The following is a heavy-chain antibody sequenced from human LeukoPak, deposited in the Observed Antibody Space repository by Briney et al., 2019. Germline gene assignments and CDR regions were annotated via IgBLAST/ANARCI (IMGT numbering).Heavy chain of an antibody. V-gene: IGHV3-9*01. CDR1: GFTFSSYG. CDR2: ISWNSGSI. J-gene: IGHJ3*02. CDR3: AQGSAFDI. Sequence: GGSLRLSCAASGFTFSSYGMHWVRQAPGKGLEWVSGISWNSGSIGYADSVKGRFTISRDNAKNSLYLQMNSLRAEDTALYYCAQGSAFDIWGQGTMVTVSS.